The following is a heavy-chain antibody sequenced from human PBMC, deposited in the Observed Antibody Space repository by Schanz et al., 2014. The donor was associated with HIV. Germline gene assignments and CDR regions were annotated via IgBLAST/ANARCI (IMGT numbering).Heavy chain of an antibody. CDR3: AKDRNYYDSKYRGKGNYYYYYGMDV. D-gene: IGHD3-22*01. J-gene: IGHJ6*02. CDR1: GFTFNNYG. Sequence: QMQLVESGGGLVQPGGSLRLSCVASGFTFNNYGMHWVRQAPGKGLEWVAVISYDGTKKNYADSMKGRFSISRDNSKNTVYLQMKSLRSNDTAVYYCAKDRNYYDSKYRGKGNYYYYYGMDVWGQGTTVTVSS. CDR2: ISYDGTKK. V-gene: IGHV3-30*18.